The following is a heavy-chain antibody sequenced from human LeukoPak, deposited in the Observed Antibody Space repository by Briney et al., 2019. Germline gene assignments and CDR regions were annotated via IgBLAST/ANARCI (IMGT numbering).Heavy chain of an antibody. Sequence: GGSLRLSCAASGFTFSNYAMTWVRQAPGEGLEWVSAITGSDGSSYYADSVKGRFTISRDNSKNTLYLQVNSLRAEDTAVYYCAKWGDYDILTGYYVPDYWGQGTLVTVSS. J-gene: IGHJ4*02. D-gene: IGHD3-9*01. CDR3: AKWGDYDILTGYYVPDY. V-gene: IGHV3-23*01. CDR2: ITGSDGSS. CDR1: GFTFSNYA.